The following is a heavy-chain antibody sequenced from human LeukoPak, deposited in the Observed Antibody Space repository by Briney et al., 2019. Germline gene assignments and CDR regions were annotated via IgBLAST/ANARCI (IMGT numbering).Heavy chain of an antibody. J-gene: IGHJ4*02. CDR2: INSADNVE. CDR3: TRVRNRGFDFDF. V-gene: IGHV3-48*03. Sequence: GGSLRLSCAASGFSLRSSEMNWVRQAPGKGPEWVAHINSADNVEYYTDSVRGRFTMSRDNAKDLLYLQMNSLKTEDTAVYYCTRVRNRGFDFDFWGQGTLVTVSS. CDR1: GFSLRSSE. D-gene: IGHD2/OR15-2a*01.